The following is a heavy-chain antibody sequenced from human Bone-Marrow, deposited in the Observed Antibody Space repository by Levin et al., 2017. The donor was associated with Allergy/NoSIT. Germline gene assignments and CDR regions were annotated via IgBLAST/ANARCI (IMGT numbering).Heavy chain of an antibody. Sequence: PGGSLRLSCAASGFTLSSYWMHWVRQTPGKGLVWVSRIKGDGSDTAYADSVKGRFTISRDNARNTLYLQINSLRVEDTAVYYCTRDWRHLAMDVWGQGTTVTVSS. CDR3: TRDWRHLAMDV. CDR1: GFTLSSYW. CDR2: IKGDGSDT. D-gene: IGHD1-1*01. J-gene: IGHJ6*02. V-gene: IGHV3-74*01.